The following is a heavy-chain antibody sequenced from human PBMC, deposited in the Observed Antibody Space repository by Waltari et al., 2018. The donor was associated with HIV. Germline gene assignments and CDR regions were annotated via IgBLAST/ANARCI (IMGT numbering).Heavy chain of an antibody. CDR3: AHSMITMIVVDFDY. CDR2: IYWNDDK. J-gene: IGHJ4*02. CDR1: GFPLSTGGVA. D-gene: IGHD3-22*01. V-gene: IGHV2-5*01. Sequence: QIPLKESGPTLGKPTQTLTLTCTFSGFPLSTGGVAVGWTRQPPGKALEWLALIYWNDDKRYSPSLKSRLTITKDTSKNQVVLTMTNMDPVDTATYYCAHSMITMIVVDFDYWGQGTLVTVSS.